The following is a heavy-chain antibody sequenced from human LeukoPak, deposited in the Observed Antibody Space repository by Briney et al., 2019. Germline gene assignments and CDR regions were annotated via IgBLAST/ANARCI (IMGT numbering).Heavy chain of an antibody. Sequence: SVKVSCKASGGTFSSYAISWVRQAPGQGLEWMGGIIPIFGTANYAQKFQGRVTITTDESTSTAYMELSSLRSEDTAVYYCARESCTNGVCYAFDIWGQGTMVTVSS. CDR3: ARESCTNGVCYAFDI. V-gene: IGHV1-69*05. J-gene: IGHJ3*02. D-gene: IGHD2-8*01. CDR2: IIPIFGTA. CDR1: GGTFSSYA.